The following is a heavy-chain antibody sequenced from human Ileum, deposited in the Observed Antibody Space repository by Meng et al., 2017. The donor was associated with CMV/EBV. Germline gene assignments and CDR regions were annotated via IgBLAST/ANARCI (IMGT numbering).Heavy chain of an antibody. D-gene: IGHD5-12*01. J-gene: IGHJ4*02. Sequence: QSTLTESGPTLVKPTQTLTLTCTFSGFSFSTSKAGVGWIRLPPGKALEWLALIYWDDDTRYNPSLKTRLTITKDTSKNQVILTMTKMDPADTATYFCVHRSYSGQDDCWGQGALVTVSS. V-gene: IGHV2-5*02. CDR3: VHRSYSGQDDC. CDR1: GFSFSTSKAG. CDR2: IYWDDDT.